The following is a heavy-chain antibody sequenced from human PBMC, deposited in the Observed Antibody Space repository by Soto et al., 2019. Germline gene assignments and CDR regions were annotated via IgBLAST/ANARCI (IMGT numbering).Heavy chain of an antibody. V-gene: IGHV1-69*02. J-gene: IGHJ5*02. Sequence: QVPLVQSGAEVKKPGSSVKVSCKASGGTFSSYTISWVRQAPGQGLEWMGRIIPILGIANYAQKFQGRVTITADKSTSTAYMELSSLRSEETAVYYCARNDYYGSGSYSWFDPWGQGTLVTVSS. CDR3: ARNDYYGSGSYSWFDP. CDR2: IIPILGIA. D-gene: IGHD3-10*01. CDR1: GGTFSSYT.